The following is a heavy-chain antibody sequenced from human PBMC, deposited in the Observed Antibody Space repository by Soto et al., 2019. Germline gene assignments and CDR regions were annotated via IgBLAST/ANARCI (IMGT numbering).Heavy chain of an antibody. CDR2: INHSGST. D-gene: IGHD6-25*01. CDR1: GGAFIGYY. CDR3: ARVSPGAAAVYYYYYGMDV. J-gene: IGHJ6*02. V-gene: IGHV4-34*01. Sequence: SETLSLTCAVYGGAFIGYYCILIRHPPFKWLEWIVEINHSGSTNYNPSLKSRVTISVDTSKNQFSLKLSSVTAADTVVYYCARVSPGAAAVYYYYYGMDVWGQGTTVTVSS.